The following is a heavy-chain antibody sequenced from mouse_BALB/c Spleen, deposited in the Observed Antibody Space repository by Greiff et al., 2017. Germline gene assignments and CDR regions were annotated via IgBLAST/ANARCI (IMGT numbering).Heavy chain of an antibody. CDR1: GFTFSSFG. CDR3: ARDWLYAMDY. CDR2: ISSGSSTI. D-gene: IGHD4-1*01. V-gene: IGHV5-17*02. Sequence: EVMLVESGGGLVQPGGSRKLSCAASGFTFSSFGMHWVRQAPEKGLEWVAYISSGSSTIYYADTVKGRFTISRDNPKNTLFLQMTSLRSEDTAMYYCARDWLYAMDYWGQGTSVTVSS. J-gene: IGHJ4*01.